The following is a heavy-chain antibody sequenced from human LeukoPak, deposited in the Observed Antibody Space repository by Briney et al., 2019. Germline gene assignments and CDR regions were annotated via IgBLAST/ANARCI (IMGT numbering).Heavy chain of an antibody. Sequence: PAGSLRLSCAASGFTFSSYSMNWVRQAPGKGLEWVSSISSSRDIYHADSVKGRITISRDNAKNSLYLQMNSLRAEDTAVYYCARDGPGSWYYMDVWGRGTTVTVSS. J-gene: IGHJ6*03. D-gene: IGHD3-10*01. CDR2: ISSSRDI. V-gene: IGHV3-21*01. CDR3: ARDGPGSWYYMDV. CDR1: GFTFSSYS.